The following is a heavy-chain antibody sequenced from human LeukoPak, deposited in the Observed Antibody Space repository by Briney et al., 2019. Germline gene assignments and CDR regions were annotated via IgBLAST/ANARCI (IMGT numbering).Heavy chain of an antibody. Sequence: GGSLRLSCEASGFTFSSYAMHWVRQPPGKGLEYVSAISSNGGSTYYANFVKGRFITSEDNSKNTLYLQMGSLRAEDMAVYYCARSFDSSGYWVHYYYYMDVWGKGTTVTVSS. CDR1: GFTFSSYA. J-gene: IGHJ6*03. CDR2: ISSNGGST. D-gene: IGHD3-22*01. V-gene: IGHV3-64*01. CDR3: ARSFDSSGYWVHYYYYMDV.